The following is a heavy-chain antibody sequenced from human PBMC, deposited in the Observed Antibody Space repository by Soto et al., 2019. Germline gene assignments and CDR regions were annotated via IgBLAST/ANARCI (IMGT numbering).Heavy chain of an antibody. CDR3: ARGGRLGYCSSTSCYPIFDY. V-gene: IGHV4-30-4*01. CDR1: GGSISSGDYY. J-gene: IGHJ4*02. D-gene: IGHD2-2*01. CDR2: IYYSGST. Sequence: PSETLSLTCTVSGGSISSGDYYWSWIRQPPGKGLEWIGYIYYSGSTYYNPSLKSRVTISVDTSKNQFSLKLSSVTAADTAVYYCARGGRLGYCSSTSCYPIFDYWGQGTLVTVSS.